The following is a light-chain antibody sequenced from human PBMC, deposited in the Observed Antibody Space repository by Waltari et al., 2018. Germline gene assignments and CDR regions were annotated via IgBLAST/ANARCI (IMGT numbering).Light chain of an antibody. V-gene: IGLV2-23*01. CDR1: SRDVGCYNL. Sequence: QSALTQPASVSGSPGQSITISCTGTSRDVGCYNLVSWYQQNPVKAPKLMIYEVSKWPSGVSNRFSGSKSGNTASLTISGLQAEDEADYYCCSYAGSSTLLFGGGTKVTVL. CDR3: CSYAGSSTLL. CDR2: EVS. J-gene: IGLJ2*01.